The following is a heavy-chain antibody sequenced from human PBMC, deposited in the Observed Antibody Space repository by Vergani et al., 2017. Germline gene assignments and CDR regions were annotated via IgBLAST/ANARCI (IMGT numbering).Heavy chain of an antibody. V-gene: IGHV3-30*18. CDR3: AKDGRPPYDSSGPPLLD. Sequence: QVQLVQSGGGVVQPGRSLRLSCAASGFTFSTYAMHWVRQAPGKGLEWVAVISDDGRRKYYADSVKGRFTISRYNSMNTLYLQMNSLRPEDTAVYYCAKDGRPPYDSSGPPLLDWGQGTLVTVSS. CDR1: GFTFSTYA. J-gene: IGHJ4*02. CDR2: ISDDGRRK. D-gene: IGHD3-22*01.